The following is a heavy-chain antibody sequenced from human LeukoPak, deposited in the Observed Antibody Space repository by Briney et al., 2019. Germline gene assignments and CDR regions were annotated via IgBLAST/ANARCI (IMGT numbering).Heavy chain of an antibody. D-gene: IGHD2-15*01. CDR3: AKVGVAGDYFDY. J-gene: IGHJ4*02. V-gene: IGHV3-30*02. CDR2: IRYDGSNK. CDR1: GFTFSSYG. Sequence: GGSLRLSCAASGFTFSSYGMHWVRQAPGKGLEWVAFIRYDGSNKYYADSVKGRFTISRDNSNNTLYLQMNSLRAEDTGVYYCAKVGVAGDYFDYWGQGTLVTVSS.